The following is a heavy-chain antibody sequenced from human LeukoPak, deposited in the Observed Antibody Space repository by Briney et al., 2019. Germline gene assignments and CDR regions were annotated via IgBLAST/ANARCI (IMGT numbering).Heavy chain of an antibody. D-gene: IGHD4-17*01. V-gene: IGHV3-30*18. CDR1: GFTFSSYD. J-gene: IGHJ6*04. CDR2: ISYDGSNK. CDR3: AKDLTVTTFAYYYYYGMDV. Sequence: PGRSLRLSCAASGFTFSSYDMHWVRQAPGKGLEWVAVISYDGSNKYYADSVKGRFTISRDNSKNTLYLQMNSLRAEDTAVYYCAKDLTVTTFAYYYYYGMDVWGKGTTVTVSS.